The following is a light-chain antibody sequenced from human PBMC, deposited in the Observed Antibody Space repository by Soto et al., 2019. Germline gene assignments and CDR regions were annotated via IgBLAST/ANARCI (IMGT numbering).Light chain of an antibody. CDR1: SANIGAAYN. V-gene: IGLV1-40*01. CDR3: LSYDSSLSGYV. J-gene: IGLJ1*01. CDR2: GNN. Sequence: QSVLAQPPSVSLAPGQRVTISCTGSSANIGAAYNVDWYQQLPGTAPKLLIYGNNDRPSGVPARFSGSKSGTSASLAIAGLQAEDEGDYYCLSYDSSLSGYVFGTGTKVTVL.